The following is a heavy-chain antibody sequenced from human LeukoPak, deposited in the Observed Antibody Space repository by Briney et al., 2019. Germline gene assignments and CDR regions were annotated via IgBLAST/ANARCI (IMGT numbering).Heavy chain of an antibody. J-gene: IGHJ5*02. Sequence: SETLSPTCTVSGGSISSYYWSWIRQPAGKGLEWIGRIYTSGSTNYNPSLKSRVTMSVDTSKNQFSLKLSSVTAADTAVYYCARGGSIFGVVIRRNWFDPWGQGTLVTVSS. CDR1: GGSISSYY. V-gene: IGHV4-4*07. CDR2: IYTSGST. CDR3: ARGGSIFGVVIRRNWFDP. D-gene: IGHD3-3*01.